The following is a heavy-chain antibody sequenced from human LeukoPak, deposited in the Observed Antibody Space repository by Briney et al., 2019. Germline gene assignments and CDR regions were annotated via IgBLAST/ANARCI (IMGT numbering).Heavy chain of an antibody. CDR2: IYYSGST. CDR3: ARGRPFIAVADYNWFDP. D-gene: IGHD6-19*01. J-gene: IGHJ5*02. V-gene: IGHV4-59*01. Sequence: SETLSLTCTVSGGSISSYYWSWIRQPPGKGLEWIGYIYYSGSTNYNPSLKSRVTISVDTSKNQFSLKLSSVTAADTAVYYCARGRPFIAVADYNWFDPWGQGTLVTVSS. CDR1: GGSISSYY.